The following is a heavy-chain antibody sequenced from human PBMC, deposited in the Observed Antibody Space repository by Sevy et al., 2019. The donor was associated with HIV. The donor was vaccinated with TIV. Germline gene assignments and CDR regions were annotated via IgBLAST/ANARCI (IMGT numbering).Heavy chain of an antibody. CDR1: GFTFSIYE. J-gene: IGHJ4*02. CDR2: ITSSGSTI. Sequence: GGSLRRSCAASGFTFSIYEMNWVRQAPGKGLEWVSYITSSGSTIYYADSVKGRFTISRDNAKNSLYLQMNSLRAEDTAVYYCARAQDYYDSSGAYYFDYWGQGALVTVSS. V-gene: IGHV3-48*03. D-gene: IGHD3-22*01. CDR3: ARAQDYYDSSGAYYFDY.